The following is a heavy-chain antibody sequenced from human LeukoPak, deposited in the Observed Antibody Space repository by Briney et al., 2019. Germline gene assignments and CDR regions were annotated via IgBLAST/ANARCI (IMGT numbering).Heavy chain of an antibody. CDR2: IYYSGST. CDR3: ARDIAVAGLDAFDI. Sequence: PSETLSLTCTVSGGSISSYYWSWIRQPPGKGLEWIGYIYYSGSTNYNPSLKSRVTISVDTSKNQFSLKLSSVTAADTAVYYCARDIAVAGLDAFDIWGQGTMVTVSS. D-gene: IGHD6-19*01. CDR1: GGSISSYY. J-gene: IGHJ3*02. V-gene: IGHV4-59*01.